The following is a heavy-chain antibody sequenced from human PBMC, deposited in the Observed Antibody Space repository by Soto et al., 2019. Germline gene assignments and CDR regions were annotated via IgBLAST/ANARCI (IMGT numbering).Heavy chain of an antibody. CDR2: SSSNSAYR. Sequence: GGSLRLSCAASGFTFRSFTLNWVRQAPGPGLEWVSTSSSNSAYRYYTDALRGRFTISRDNAKNSLHLQMSSLRAEYTAVYYCTRDASRDRSARGWFDPSGPGTLVTVSS. V-gene: IGHV3-21*01. CDR1: GFTFRSFT. D-gene: IGHD6-25*01. J-gene: IGHJ5*02. CDR3: TRDASRDRSARGWFDP.